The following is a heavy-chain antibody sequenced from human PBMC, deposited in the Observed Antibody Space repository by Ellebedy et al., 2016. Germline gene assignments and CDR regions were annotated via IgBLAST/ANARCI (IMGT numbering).Heavy chain of an antibody. V-gene: IGHV3-48*01. CDR3: ARDQMGGADV. CDR1: GFTFSSYA. Sequence: GGSLRLXXAASGFTFSSYAMNWVRQAPGKGLEWVSYISSSSSTIYYADSVKGRFTISRDNAKNSLYLQMNSLRAEDTAVYYCARDQMGGADVWGKGTTVTVSS. CDR2: ISSSSSTI. J-gene: IGHJ6*04. D-gene: IGHD5-24*01.